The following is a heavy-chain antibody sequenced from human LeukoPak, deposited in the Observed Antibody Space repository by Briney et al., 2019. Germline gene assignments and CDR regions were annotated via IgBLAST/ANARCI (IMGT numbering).Heavy chain of an antibody. J-gene: IGHJ4*02. Sequence: ASVKVSCKAFGYTFTGSYMHWVRQPPGQGLKWMEWINPNSGGTNYAQKFQGRVTMTRDTSISTAYMELSRLRSDDTAVYYCARLYYYDSSGYYGNSDYWGQGTLVTVSS. CDR2: INPNSGGT. D-gene: IGHD3-22*01. V-gene: IGHV1-2*02. CDR3: ARLYYYDSSGYYGNSDY. CDR1: GYTFTGSY.